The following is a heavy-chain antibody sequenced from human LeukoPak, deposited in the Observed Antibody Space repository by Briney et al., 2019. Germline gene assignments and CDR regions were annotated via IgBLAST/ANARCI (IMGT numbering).Heavy chain of an antibody. CDR2: VFYSGNT. CDR3: ARGVVVVPAARDDDAFDI. CDR1: GGSISSSSHY. D-gene: IGHD2-2*01. Sequence: PSETLSLTCTVSGGSISSSSHYWAWIRQPPGKGLEWIGNVFYSGNTYYNPSLKSRVTISVDPSKNQFSLKLSSVIAADTAVYYCARGVVVVPAARDDDAFDIWGQGTMVTVSS. J-gene: IGHJ3*02. V-gene: IGHV4-39*07.